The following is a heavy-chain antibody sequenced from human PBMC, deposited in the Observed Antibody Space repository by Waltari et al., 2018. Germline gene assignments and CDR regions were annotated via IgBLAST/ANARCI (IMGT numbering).Heavy chain of an antibody. J-gene: IGHJ3*02. Sequence: VQLQQWGAGLLKPSETLSLTCAVYGGSFSGYYWSWIRQPPGKGLEWIGEINHSGSTNYNPSLKSRVTISVDTSKNQFSLKLSSVTAADTAVYYCVRESEEVGATKGFTFDIWGQGTMVTVSS. CDR3: VRESEEVGATKGFTFDI. CDR2: INHSGST. D-gene: IGHD1-26*01. V-gene: IGHV4-34*01. CDR1: GGSFSGYY.